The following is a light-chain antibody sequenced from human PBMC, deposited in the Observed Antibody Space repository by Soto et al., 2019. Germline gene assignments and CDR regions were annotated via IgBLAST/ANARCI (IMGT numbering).Light chain of an antibody. CDR2: DVN. J-gene: IGLJ3*02. Sequence: QSALTQPPSASGSPGQSLTISCTGTRTDVGNYNYVSWYQQHPGKAPKLMISDVNRRPSGVPDRFSGSKSGNTASLTVSGLQAEYEAYYYCSSYAGSNNWVFGGGTKLTVL. CDR3: SSYAGSNNWV. CDR1: RTDVGNYNY. V-gene: IGLV2-8*01.